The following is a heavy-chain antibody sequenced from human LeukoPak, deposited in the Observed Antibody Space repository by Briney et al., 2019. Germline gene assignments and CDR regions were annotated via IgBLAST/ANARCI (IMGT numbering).Heavy chain of an antibody. CDR2: IYTSGST. V-gene: IGHV4-61*09. CDR1: GGSISSGSEY. D-gene: IGHD2-2*01. CDR3: AREAPPVGSSSEGAFDI. Sequence: SQTLSLTCTVSGGSISSGSEYWSWIRQPAGKGLEWIGHIYTSGSTNYNPSLKSRVTISVDTSKNQFSLKLSSVTAADTAVYYCAREAPPVGSSSEGAFDIWGQGTMVTVSS. J-gene: IGHJ3*02.